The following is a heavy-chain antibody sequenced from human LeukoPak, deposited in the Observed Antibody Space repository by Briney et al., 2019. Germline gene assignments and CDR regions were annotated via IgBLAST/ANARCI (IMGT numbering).Heavy chain of an antibody. Sequence: PGGSLRLSCAASGITFSSYGMHWVRQAPGKGLEWVAVISFDGSKKYYADSVKGRFTISRDNSKNTLYLQMNSLRAEDTAVYYCASGEVVTAILGYWGQETLVTVSS. CDR3: ASGEVVTAILGY. D-gene: IGHD2-21*02. CDR1: GITFSSYG. V-gene: IGHV3-30*03. J-gene: IGHJ4*02. CDR2: ISFDGSKK.